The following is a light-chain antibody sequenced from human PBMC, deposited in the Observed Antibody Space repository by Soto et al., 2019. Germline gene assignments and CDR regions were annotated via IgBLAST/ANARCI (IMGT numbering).Light chain of an antibody. CDR3: KQSFSTRWK. V-gene: IGKV1-39*01. J-gene: IGKJ1*01. Sequence: DIQMTQSPSSLSASVGDRVNMTCRASRSISRYLSWYQQKPGKAPNLLIYAASSLQSGVPSRFSGAGSGTDFTLTIANLHPEDFAIYYCKQSFSTRWKCGQVTKVDIK. CDR1: RSISRY. CDR2: AAS.